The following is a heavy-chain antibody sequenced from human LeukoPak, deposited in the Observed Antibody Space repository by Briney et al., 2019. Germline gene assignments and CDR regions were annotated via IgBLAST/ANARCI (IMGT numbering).Heavy chain of an antibody. D-gene: IGHD3-16*01. Sequence: GGSRRLSCAASGLTFSSHWLHWVRQAPGEWLVWVSRITNDGSSTIYVDSVKGRFAIARDNAKNMLYLQVNSRRGEDADVYFCATQQGGSPAYWGQGTLVTVSS. V-gene: IGHV3-74*01. CDR3: ATQQGGSPAY. J-gene: IGHJ4*02. CDR2: ITNDGSST. CDR1: GLTFSSHW.